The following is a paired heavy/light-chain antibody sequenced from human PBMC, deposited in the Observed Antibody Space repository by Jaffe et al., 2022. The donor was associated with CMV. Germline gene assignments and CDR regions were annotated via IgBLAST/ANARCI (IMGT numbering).Heavy chain of an antibody. CDR1: GYTFTDYC. Sequence: QVQLVQSGAEVKKPGASVKVSCKASGYTFTDYCIHWVRQAPGRGLEWMGWINPQSGGTNYAQKFQDWVSMTRDRSINTTYMELSRLRSDDTAVYYCVRGFHYYDPIHDVPLDVWGIGTAVTVSS. CDR3: VRGFHYYDPIHDVPLDV. J-gene: IGHJ6*04. V-gene: IGHV1-2*04. D-gene: IGHD3-22*01. CDR2: INPQSGGT.
Light chain of an antibody. Sequence: SYELTQPPSVSVSPGQTARITCSGDALPKKYAYWYQQKSGQAPVLVIYEDSKRPSGIPERFSGSSSGTMATLTISGAQVEDEADYYCYSTYTSGNHYVVFGGGSKLSVL. CDR3: YSTYTSGNHYVV. CDR1: ALPKKY. CDR2: EDS. J-gene: IGLJ2*01. V-gene: IGLV3-10*01.